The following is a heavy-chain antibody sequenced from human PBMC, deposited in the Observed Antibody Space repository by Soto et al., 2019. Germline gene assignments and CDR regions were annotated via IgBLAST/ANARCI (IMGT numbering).Heavy chain of an antibody. D-gene: IGHD3-10*01. CDR3: AKDFKVSGSHYGTLNYYYGMDV. CDR1: GFTFSSYG. V-gene: IGHV3-30*18. CDR2: ISYDGYLK. J-gene: IGHJ6*02. Sequence: PGGSLRLSCAASGFTFSSYGMHWVRQAPGKGLEWVAVISYDGYLKYYVDAVKGRFTVARDNSKNTLFLEMNGLRVEDTAVYFCAKDFKVSGSHYGTLNYYYGMDVWGQGTTVTVSS.